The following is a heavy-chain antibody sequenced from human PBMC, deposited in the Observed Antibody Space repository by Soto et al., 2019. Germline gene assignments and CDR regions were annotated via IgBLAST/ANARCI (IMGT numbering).Heavy chain of an antibody. V-gene: IGHV1-8*01. CDR3: ARVGDGSSSWYRNDWFDP. D-gene: IGHD6-13*01. Sequence: ASVKLSCKASGYTFTSYEINWVRQATGQGLEWMGWMNPNSGNTGYAQKFQGRVTMTRNTSISTAYMELSSLRSEDTAVYYCARVGDGSSSWYRNDWFDPWGQGTLVTVSS. CDR2: MNPNSGNT. CDR1: GYTFTSYE. J-gene: IGHJ5*02.